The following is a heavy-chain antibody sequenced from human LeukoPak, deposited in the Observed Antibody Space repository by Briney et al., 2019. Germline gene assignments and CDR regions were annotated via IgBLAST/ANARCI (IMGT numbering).Heavy chain of an antibody. Sequence: PGGSLRLSCAASGFTFSSYAMSWVRQAPGKGLEWVANIKQDGSEKYYVDSVKGRFTISRDNAKNSLYLQMNSLRAEDTAVYYCARVGEGHGGWYGAYYYYMDVWGKGTTVTVSS. V-gene: IGHV3-7*01. J-gene: IGHJ6*03. CDR1: GFTFSSYA. CDR2: IKQDGSEK. D-gene: IGHD6-19*01. CDR3: ARVGEGHGGWYGAYYYYMDV.